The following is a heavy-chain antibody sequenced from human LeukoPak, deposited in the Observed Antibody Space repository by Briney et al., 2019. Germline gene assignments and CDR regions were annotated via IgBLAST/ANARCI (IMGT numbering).Heavy chain of an antibody. D-gene: IGHD2/OR15-2a*01. V-gene: IGHV3-74*01. Sequence: AGGSLRLSCAASGNYWMHWVRQAPGKGLVWVSHINSDGSWTGYADSVKGRFTISKDNAKNTVYLQMNSLRAEDTAVYYCVSFYETYWGRGTLVTVSS. J-gene: IGHJ4*02. CDR2: INSDGSWT. CDR3: VSFYETY. CDR1: GNYW.